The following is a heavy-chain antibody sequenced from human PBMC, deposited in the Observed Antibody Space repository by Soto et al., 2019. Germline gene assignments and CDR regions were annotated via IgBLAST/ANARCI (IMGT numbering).Heavy chain of an antibody. V-gene: IGHV1-58*01. D-gene: IGHD3-10*01. CDR3: AAGEVLWFGFDY. Sequence: QMQLVQSGPEVKKPGTSVKVSCKASGFTFTSSAVQWVRQARGQRFEWIGWIVVGSGNTNYAQKFQERVTITRDMSTSTAYMELSSLSSEDTAVYYCAAGEVLWFGFDYWGQGTLVTVSS. CDR1: GFTFTSSA. J-gene: IGHJ4*02. CDR2: IVVGSGNT.